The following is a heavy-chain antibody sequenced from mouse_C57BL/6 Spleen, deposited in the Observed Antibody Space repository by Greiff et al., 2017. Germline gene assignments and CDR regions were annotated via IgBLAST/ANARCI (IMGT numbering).Heavy chain of an antibody. CDR1: GYTFTDYE. J-gene: IGHJ2*01. D-gene: IGHD1-1*01. Sequence: VQLQQSGAELVRPGASVTLSCKASGYTFTDYEMHWVKQTPVHGLEWIGAIDPETGGTAYNQKFKGKAILTADKSSSPAYMELRSLTSEDSAVYYCTRRPWFTTVVAGDYWGQGTTLTVSS. V-gene: IGHV1-15*01. CDR3: TRRPWFTTVVAGDY. CDR2: IDPETGGT.